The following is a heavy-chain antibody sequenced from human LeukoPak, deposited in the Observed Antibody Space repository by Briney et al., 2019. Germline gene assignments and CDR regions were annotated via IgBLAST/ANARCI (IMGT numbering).Heavy chain of an antibody. D-gene: IGHD3-10*01. V-gene: IGHV1-2*02. Sequence: ASVKVSCKASGYTFTSYGISWVRQAPGQGLEWMGWINPNSGGTNYAQKFQGKVTMTRDTSISTAYMELSRLRSDDTAVYYCARDRRFSVWGQGTLVTVSS. CDR3: ARDRRFSV. CDR2: INPNSGGT. J-gene: IGHJ4*02. CDR1: GYTFTSYG.